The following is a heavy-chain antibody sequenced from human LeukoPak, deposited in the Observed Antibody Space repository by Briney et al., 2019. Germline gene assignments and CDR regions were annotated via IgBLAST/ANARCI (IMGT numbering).Heavy chain of an antibody. V-gene: IGHV3-23*01. CDR1: VFTFRSHA. Sequence: VGSLRLSSAPSVFTFRSHAMSWVCQAPGKGLECVSVISDSGGSTYYAASVKGRFTIPRDNSNSTLYLQMNSLRAEDPAVYYWAKLGGGYAEDYWGQGTLVTASS. CDR2: ISDSGGST. J-gene: IGHJ4*02. D-gene: IGHD5-12*01. CDR3: AKLGGGYAEDY.